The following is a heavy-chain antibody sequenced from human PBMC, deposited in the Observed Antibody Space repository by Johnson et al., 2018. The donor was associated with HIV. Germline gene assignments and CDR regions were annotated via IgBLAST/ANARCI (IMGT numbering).Heavy chain of an antibody. CDR3: AKLPVLYGDFDDAFNI. D-gene: IGHD4-17*01. V-gene: IGHV3-30*18. J-gene: IGHJ3*02. Sequence: QVQLVESGGGVVQPGRSLRLSCAASGFSFSSYDMHWVRQAPGKGLEWVAVISYDGSNKYYADSVKGRFTISRDNSKNTLYLQMNSLRAEDMAVYYCAKLPVLYGDFDDAFNIWGQGTMVTVSS. CDR1: GFSFSSYD. CDR2: ISYDGSNK.